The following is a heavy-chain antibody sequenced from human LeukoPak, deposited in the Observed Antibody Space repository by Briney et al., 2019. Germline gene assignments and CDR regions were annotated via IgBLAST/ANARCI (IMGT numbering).Heavy chain of an antibody. CDR1: GFTFSIYA. Sequence: GGSLRLSCAASGFTFSIYAMSWVRQAPGKGLEWVSVISGSGDSTYYADSLKGRFTISRDNSKNTVFLQMNSLRAEDTAIYYCAKQEEYQLLRAYYYDCWDQGTLVTVSS. CDR3: AKQEEYQLLRAYYYDC. CDR2: ISGSGDST. V-gene: IGHV3-23*01. D-gene: IGHD2-2*01. J-gene: IGHJ4*02.